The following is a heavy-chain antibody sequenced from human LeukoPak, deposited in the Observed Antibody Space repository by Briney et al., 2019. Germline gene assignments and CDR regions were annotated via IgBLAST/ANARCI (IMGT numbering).Heavy chain of an antibody. CDR2: ISYDGSNK. V-gene: IGHV3-30*04. CDR3: AKDSYGDYPGGWFDP. CDR1: GFTFSSYA. D-gene: IGHD4-17*01. Sequence: PGRSLRLSCAASGFTFSSYAMHRVRQAPGKGLEWVAVISYDGSNKYYADSVKGRFTIPRDNSKNTLYLQMNSLRAEDTALYYCAKDSYGDYPGGWFDPWGQGTPVTVSS. J-gene: IGHJ5*02.